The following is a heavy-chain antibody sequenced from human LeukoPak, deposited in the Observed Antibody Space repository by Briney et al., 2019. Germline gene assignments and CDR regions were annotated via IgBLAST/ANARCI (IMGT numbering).Heavy chain of an antibody. Sequence: ASVKVSCKASGYTFTSYAMHWVRQAPGQRLEWMGWINAGNGNTKYSQEFQGRVTITRDTSASTAYMELSSLGSEDMAVYYCARARGQCSGGSCYPQYWGQGTLVTVSS. V-gene: IGHV1-3*03. CDR1: GYTFTSYA. CDR2: INAGNGNT. J-gene: IGHJ4*02. CDR3: ARARGQCSGGSCYPQY. D-gene: IGHD2-15*01.